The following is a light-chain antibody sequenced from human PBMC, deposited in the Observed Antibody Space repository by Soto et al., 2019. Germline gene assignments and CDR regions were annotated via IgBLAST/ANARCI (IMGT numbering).Light chain of an antibody. J-gene: IGKJ5*01. V-gene: IGKV3-11*01. CDR1: QSVGSH. Sequence: EIVLTQSPATLSLSPGERAALSCRARQSVGSHLAWYQQKPGQPPRLLIYDASNRATGIPARFSGSGSGTDFTLTISSLEPEDFAVYYCQHRTNWPPVTFSQGTRLEIK. CDR2: DAS. CDR3: QHRTNWPPVT.